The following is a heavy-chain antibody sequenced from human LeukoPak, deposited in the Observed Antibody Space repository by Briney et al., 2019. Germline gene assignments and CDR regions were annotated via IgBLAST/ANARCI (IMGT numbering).Heavy chain of an antibody. Sequence: SETLSLTCTVSGGSISSSSYYWGWIRQPPGKGLEWIGSIYYSGSTYYNPSLKSRVTISVDTSKNQFSLKLSSVTAADTAVYYCARAEEYCGGDCYLSPWGQGTLVTVSS. J-gene: IGHJ4*02. D-gene: IGHD2-21*02. CDR1: GGSISSSSYY. CDR3: ARAEEYCGGDCYLSP. CDR2: IYYSGST. V-gene: IGHV4-39*01.